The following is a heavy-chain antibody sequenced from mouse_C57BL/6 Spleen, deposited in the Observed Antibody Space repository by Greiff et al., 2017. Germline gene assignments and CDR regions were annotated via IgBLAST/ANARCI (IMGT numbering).Heavy chain of an antibody. Sequence: EVQLQQSGPELVKPGASVKISCKASGYTFTDYYMNWVKQSHGKSLEWIGDINPNNGGTSYNQKFKGKATLTVDKSSRTAYMELRSLTSEDSAVYYCAREYGSRRDYAMDYWGQGTSVTVSS. J-gene: IGHJ4*01. CDR2: INPNNGGT. CDR3: AREYGSRRDYAMDY. D-gene: IGHD1-1*01. CDR1: GYTFTDYY. V-gene: IGHV1-26*01.